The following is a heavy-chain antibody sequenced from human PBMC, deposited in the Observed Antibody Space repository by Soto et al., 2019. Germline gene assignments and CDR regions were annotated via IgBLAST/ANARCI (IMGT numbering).Heavy chain of an antibody. CDR3: ARDLLGYCTNGVCSYDAFDI. D-gene: IGHD2-8*01. CDR1: DGSISSYY. V-gene: IGHV4-59*01. Sequence: ETLSLTCTVSDGSISSYYWSWIRQPPGKGLEWIGYIYYSGSTNYNPSLKSRVTISVDTSKNQFSLKLSSVTAADTAVYYCARDLLGYCTNGVCSYDAFDIWGQRTMVTGSS. J-gene: IGHJ3*02. CDR2: IYYSGST.